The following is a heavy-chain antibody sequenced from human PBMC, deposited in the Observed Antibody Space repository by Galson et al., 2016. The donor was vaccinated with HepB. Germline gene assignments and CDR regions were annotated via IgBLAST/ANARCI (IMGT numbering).Heavy chain of an antibody. J-gene: IGHJ4*02. CDR3: ARDYGAGGFYYFDY. V-gene: IGHV1-46*01. D-gene: IGHD6-13*01. Sequence: SVKVSCKASGYTFTSYYIYWVRQAPGRGLEWVGVINPTGGSTDFAPRFQDRVTLTRDTSTGTVYMELTSLTSDDTAVYYCARDYGAGGFYYFDYWGPGTRVTVSS. CDR1: GYTFTSYY. CDR2: INPTGGST.